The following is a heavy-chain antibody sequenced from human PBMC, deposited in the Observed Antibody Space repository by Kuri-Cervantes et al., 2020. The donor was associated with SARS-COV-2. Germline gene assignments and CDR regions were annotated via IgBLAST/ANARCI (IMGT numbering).Heavy chain of an antibody. CDR3: ARGGGGYCSSTSCYTGYFQH. CDR2: IYYSGTT. J-gene: IGHJ1*01. Sequence: GSLRLSCTVSSDSITSYYWSWVRQPPGKGLEWIGYIYYSGTTNYNPSLKSRVTISVDTSKNQFSLKLSSVTAADTAVYYCARGGGGYCSSTSCYTGYFQHWGQGTLVTVSS. CDR1: SDSITSYY. V-gene: IGHV4-59*01. D-gene: IGHD2-2*02.